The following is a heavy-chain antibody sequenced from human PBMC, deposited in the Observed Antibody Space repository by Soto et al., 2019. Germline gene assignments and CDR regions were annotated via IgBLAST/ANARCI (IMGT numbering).Heavy chain of an antibody. CDR2: INPNSGGT. Sequence: GASVKVSCKASGYTFTDHYMHWVRQAPGQGLEWMGWINPNSGGTKYAQKFQGSVTMTRDTSISTAYMELSRLTSDDTAVYYCARAAAAGDWNYYYYYGMDVWGQGTTVTVSS. D-gene: IGHD6-13*01. V-gene: IGHV1-2*04. CDR1: GYTFTDHY. J-gene: IGHJ6*02. CDR3: ARAAAAGDWNYYYYYGMDV.